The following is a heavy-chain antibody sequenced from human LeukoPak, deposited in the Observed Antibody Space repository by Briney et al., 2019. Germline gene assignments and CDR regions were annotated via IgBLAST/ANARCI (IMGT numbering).Heavy chain of an antibody. Sequence: SETLSLTCTVSGGSISSGSYYWSWIRQPAGKGLEWIGRIYTSGSTNYNPSLKSRVTISVDTSKNQFSLKLSSVTAADTAVYYCAREGYHESGNAFDIWGQGTMVTVSS. J-gene: IGHJ3*02. CDR3: AREGYHESGNAFDI. D-gene: IGHD3-3*01. CDR2: IYTSGST. V-gene: IGHV4-61*02. CDR1: GGSISSGSYY.